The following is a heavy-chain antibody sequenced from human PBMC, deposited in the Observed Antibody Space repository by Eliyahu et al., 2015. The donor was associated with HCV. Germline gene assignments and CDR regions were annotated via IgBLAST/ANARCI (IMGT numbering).Heavy chain of an antibody. CDR2: IYTSGST. CDR1: GGPISSXY. Sequence: QVQLQESGPGLVKPSETLSLTCXVSGGPISSXYWSWIWQPAGKGLEWIGRIYTSGSTNYNPSLKSRVTMSVDTSKNQFSLKLSSVTAADTAVYYCARSPTVTTMGAFDIWGQGTMVTVSS. D-gene: IGHD4-17*01. J-gene: IGHJ3*02. V-gene: IGHV4-4*07. CDR3: ARSPTVTTMGAFDI.